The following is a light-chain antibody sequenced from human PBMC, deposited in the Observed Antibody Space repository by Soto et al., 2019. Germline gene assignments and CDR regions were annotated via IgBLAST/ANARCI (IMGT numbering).Light chain of an antibody. V-gene: IGKV3-20*01. J-gene: IGKJ2*01. Sequence: EIVLTQSPGTLSLSPGERATLSCRASQSVTSGYLAWYQQKPGQAPSLLIYGASSRATGIPDRFSGSGSGTDFTLTISSLQSEDFAIYYCQQYNNWPRTFGLGTKLEIK. CDR1: QSVTSGY. CDR2: GAS. CDR3: QQYNNWPRT.